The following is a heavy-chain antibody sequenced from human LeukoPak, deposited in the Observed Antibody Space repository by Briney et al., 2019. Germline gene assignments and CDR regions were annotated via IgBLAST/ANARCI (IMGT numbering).Heavy chain of an antibody. V-gene: IGHV4-39*01. J-gene: IGHJ4*02. CDR3: ARQFGSGSYHDY. Sequence: PSETLSLTCTVSGGSISSSSYYWGWIRQPPGKGLEWIGSIFYSGTTHYIPSLKSRVTIPVDTSKNQFSLKLSSVTAADTAVYYCARQFGSGSYHDYWGQGTLVTVSS. CDR2: IFYSGTT. CDR1: GGSISSSSYY. D-gene: IGHD3-10*01.